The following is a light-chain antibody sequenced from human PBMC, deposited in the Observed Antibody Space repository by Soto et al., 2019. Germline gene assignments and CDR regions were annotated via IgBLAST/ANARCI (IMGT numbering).Light chain of an antibody. CDR2: GNS. J-gene: IGLJ3*02. CDR1: SSNIGAGYD. CDR3: QSYDSSLSGV. Sequence: QSVLTQPPSVSGAPGQRVTISCTGSSSNIGAGYDVHWYLQLPGTAPKLLIYGNSNRPSGVPDRFSGSKSGTSASLAITGLQAEDEADYYCQSYDSSLSGVFGGGTKLTV. V-gene: IGLV1-40*01.